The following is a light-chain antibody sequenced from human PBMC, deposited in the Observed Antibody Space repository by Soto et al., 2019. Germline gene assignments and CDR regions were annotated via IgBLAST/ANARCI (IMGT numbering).Light chain of an antibody. CDR3: QHYNSYSEA. Sequence: DIQMNQSPSSLSASVGDSVTVTCQSSQDISNRLNWYQQKPGKAPKLLIYKASTLKSGVPSRFSGSGSGTEFTLTISSLQPDDFATYYCQHYNSYSEAFGQGTKVDIK. CDR1: QDISNR. V-gene: IGKV1-5*03. J-gene: IGKJ1*01. CDR2: KAS.